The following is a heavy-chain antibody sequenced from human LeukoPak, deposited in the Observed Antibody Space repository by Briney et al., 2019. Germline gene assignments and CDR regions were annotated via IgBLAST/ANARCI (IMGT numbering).Heavy chain of an antibody. CDR2: INPNSGGT. CDR3: ARDLRVVVPAVYYYYGMDV. D-gene: IGHD2-2*01. CDR1: GYTFTDYY. V-gene: IGHV1-2*02. J-gene: IGHJ6*02. Sequence: ASVKVSCKASGYTFTDYYMHWVRQAPGQGLEWMGWINPNSGGTNYAQKFQGRVTMTRDTSISTAYMELSRLRSDDTAVYYCARDLRVVVPAVYYYYGMDVWGQGTTVTVSS.